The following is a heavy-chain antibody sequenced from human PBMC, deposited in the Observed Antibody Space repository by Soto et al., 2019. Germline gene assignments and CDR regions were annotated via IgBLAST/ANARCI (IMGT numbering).Heavy chain of an antibody. V-gene: IGHV1-69*06. CDR3: ASYGGGGWLPGDY. CDR2: IIPIFGTA. J-gene: IGHJ4*02. D-gene: IGHD6-19*01. CDR1: GGTFSSYA. Sequence: SVKVSCKASGGTFSSYAISWVRQAPGQGLEWMGGIIPIFGTANYAQKFQGRVTITADKSTSTAYMELSSLRSEDTAVYYCASYGGGGWLPGDYWGQGTLVTVSS.